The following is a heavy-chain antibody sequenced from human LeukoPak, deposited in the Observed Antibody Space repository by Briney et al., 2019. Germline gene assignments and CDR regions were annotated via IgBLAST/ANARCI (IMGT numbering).Heavy chain of an antibody. J-gene: IGHJ4*02. CDR3: AKGRVGIFDY. D-gene: IGHD1-26*01. CDR2: IYYSGST. V-gene: IGHV4-59*08. CDR1: GGSISSDY. Sequence: SGALSLTCTVSGGSISSDYWSWIRQPPGKGLEWIGYIYYSGSTNYNPSLKSRVTISVDTSRKQFSLMLSSVTAADTAVYYCAKGRVGIFDYWGQGTLVTVSS.